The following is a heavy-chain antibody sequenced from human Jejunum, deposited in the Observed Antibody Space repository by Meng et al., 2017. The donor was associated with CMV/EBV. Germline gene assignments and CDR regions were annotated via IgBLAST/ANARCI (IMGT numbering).Heavy chain of an antibody. J-gene: IGHJ4*02. CDR3: ARDGGLDCGGDCYFDH. CDR2: IYTSGST. CDR1: GVSIRSYY. D-gene: IGHD2-21*02. V-gene: IGHV4-4*07. Sequence: QLQESGPGLVEPSETLSLICTVSGVSIRSYYWSWIRLPAGKGLEWIGRIYTSGSTNYNPSLKSRVTMSLDTPKNQFSLKLTSVTAADTALYFCARDGGLDCGGDCYFDHWGQGILVTVSS.